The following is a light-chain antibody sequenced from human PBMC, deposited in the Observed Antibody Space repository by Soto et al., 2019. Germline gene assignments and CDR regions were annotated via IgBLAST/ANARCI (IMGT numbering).Light chain of an antibody. V-gene: IGKV1-39*01. CDR1: QSISSY. Sequence: DIQMTQSPSSLSASVGDRVTITCRARQSISSYLNWYQQKPGKAPKLLSYAASSLQSGVPSRFSGSGSGTDFTLPISSLQPEDFATYYCQKSYSTPQVTFGQGTRLDIK. CDR3: QKSYSTPQVT. CDR2: AAS. J-gene: IGKJ5*01.